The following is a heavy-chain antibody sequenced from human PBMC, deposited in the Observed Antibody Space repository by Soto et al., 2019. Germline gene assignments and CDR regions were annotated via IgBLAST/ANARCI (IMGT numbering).Heavy chain of an antibody. Sequence: SETLSLTCAVSGFFISSGNYWGWIRKPPGKGLEWIGSIFHGGNTYYNPSLKSRVTISVDTSKNQFSLKLSSVTAADTAVYYCAPLTVSLSGPYGIHVWGQGTTVTVSS. D-gene: IGHD2-15*01. J-gene: IGHJ6*02. CDR1: GFFISSGNY. CDR2: IFHGGNT. CDR3: APLTVSLSGPYGIHV. V-gene: IGHV4-38-2*01.